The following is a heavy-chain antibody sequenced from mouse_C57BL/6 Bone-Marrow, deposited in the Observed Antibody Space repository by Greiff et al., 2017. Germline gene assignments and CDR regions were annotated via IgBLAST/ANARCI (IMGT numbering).Heavy chain of an antibody. D-gene: IGHD2-12*01. V-gene: IGHV1-69*01. CDR2: IDPSASYT. CDR3: ARGGCCYSGYFEF. J-gene: IGHJ1*03. Sequence: QVQLQQPGPELVMPGASVKLSCKASGYSFTSYWMHWVKQRPGQGLAWIGEIDPSASYTNDNQKFKGKSTLTVDKSSSTAYMQLSSLTSEDSAGYYCARGGCCYSGYFEFWGKGTTLTVSS. CDR1: GYSFTSYW.